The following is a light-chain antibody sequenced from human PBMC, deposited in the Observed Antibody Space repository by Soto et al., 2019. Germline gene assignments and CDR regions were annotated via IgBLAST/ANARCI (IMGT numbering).Light chain of an antibody. V-gene: IGKV3-11*01. J-gene: IGKJ5*01. CDR2: DAS. CDR3: QQRSNWPLT. Sequence: EIVLTQSPGTLSLSPGERATLSCRASQSVSSSYLAWYQQKLAQAPRLLIYDASNRATGVPARFSGSGSGTDITLTISSLEPEDFAVYYCQQRSNWPLTLGQGTRLEIK. CDR1: QSVSSSY.